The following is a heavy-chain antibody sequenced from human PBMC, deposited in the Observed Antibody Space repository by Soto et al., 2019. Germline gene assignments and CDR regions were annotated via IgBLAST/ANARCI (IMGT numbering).Heavy chain of an antibody. CDR2: IYYSGST. J-gene: IGHJ6*03. Sequence: SETLSLTCTVSGGSISSYYWSWIRQPPGKGLEWIGYIYYSGSTNYNPSLKSRVNISVDTSKNQFSLKLSSVTAADTAVYYCARLGQTYYYYMDVWGKGTTVTVSS. CDR1: GGSISSYY. CDR3: ARLGQTYYYYMDV. V-gene: IGHV4-59*01.